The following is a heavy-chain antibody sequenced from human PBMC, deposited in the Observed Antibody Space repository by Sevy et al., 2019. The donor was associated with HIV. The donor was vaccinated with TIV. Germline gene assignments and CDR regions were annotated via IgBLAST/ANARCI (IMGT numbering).Heavy chain of an antibody. V-gene: IGHV3-7*01. CDR3: ARKVGDM. CDR1: GFTFSDYW. J-gene: IGHJ3*01. CDR2: IKQDGSQK. Sequence: VGSLRLPCAASGFTFSDYWMSWVRQAPGKGLEWVANIKQDGSQKYFVDSVKGRFTISRDNAKNSLYLQMDNLRAEDTAVYYCARKVGDMWGQGTMVTVSS. D-gene: IGHD1-26*01.